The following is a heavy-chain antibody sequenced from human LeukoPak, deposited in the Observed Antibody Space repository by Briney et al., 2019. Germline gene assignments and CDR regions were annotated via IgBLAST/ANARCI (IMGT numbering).Heavy chain of an antibody. Sequence: PGRSLRLSCAASRFTFSTYAMRWVRQAPGKGLEWVAGISNDGTNEDHADSVKGRFTISRDNSKNTLYLQMNSLRAEDTAIYYCARDRIAVAGMGAFQHWGQGTLVTVSS. D-gene: IGHD6-19*01. CDR3: ARDRIAVAGMGAFQH. J-gene: IGHJ1*01. V-gene: IGHV3-30-3*01. CDR2: ISNDGTNE. CDR1: RFTFSTYA.